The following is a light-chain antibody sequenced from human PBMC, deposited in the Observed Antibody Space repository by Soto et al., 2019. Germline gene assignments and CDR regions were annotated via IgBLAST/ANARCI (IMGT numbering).Light chain of an antibody. J-gene: IGLJ1*01. CDR3: GSWDSSLSAYV. CDR1: SSNIGGNS. V-gene: IGLV1-51*01. Sequence: QSVLAQPPSVSAAPGQRVTIPCSVSSSNIGGNSVSWYQQLPGTAPKLLIYDDDKRPSGIPDRFSGSKSGTSATLGITGFQTGDEAGYYCGSWDSSLSAYVFGTGTKVTVL. CDR2: DDD.